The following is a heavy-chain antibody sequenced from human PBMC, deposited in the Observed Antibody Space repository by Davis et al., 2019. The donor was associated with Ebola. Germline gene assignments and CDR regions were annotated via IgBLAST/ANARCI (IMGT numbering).Heavy chain of an antibody. CDR3: ARTVGDFDWALDY. CDR2: VYSSGVT. Sequence: PGGSLRLSCTVSGDSMNEHFWNWLRQPAGKELEWIGRVYSSGVTNYSPSLKSRVTISIDTSKNRVSLNLSSVTAADTAVYYCARTVGDFDWALDYWGQGTLVTVSS. V-gene: IGHV4-4*07. D-gene: IGHD3-9*01. J-gene: IGHJ4*02. CDR1: GDSMNEHF.